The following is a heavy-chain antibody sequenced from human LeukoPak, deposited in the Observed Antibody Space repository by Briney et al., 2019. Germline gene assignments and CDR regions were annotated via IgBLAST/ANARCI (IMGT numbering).Heavy chain of an antibody. J-gene: IGHJ4*02. CDR1: GYTFTGYY. D-gene: IGHD2-15*01. Sequence: ASVKVSCKASGYTFTGYYMHWVRQAPGQGLEWMGWINPNSGGTNYAQTFQGRVTMTRDTSISTAYMELSRLRSDDTAVYYCARDYMVIRYCSGGSCHLGYWGQGTLVTVSS. CDR3: ARDYMVIRYCSGGSCHLGY. V-gene: IGHV1-2*02. CDR2: INPNSGGT.